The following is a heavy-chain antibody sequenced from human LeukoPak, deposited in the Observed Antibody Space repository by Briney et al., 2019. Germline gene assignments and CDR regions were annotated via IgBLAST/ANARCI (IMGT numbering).Heavy chain of an antibody. CDR2: ISWNSGGI. J-gene: IGHJ4*02. V-gene: IGHV3-9*01. Sequence: GGSLRLSCAASGFTFADYAVHWVRQAPGKGLEWVSGISWNSGGIGYADSVKGRFTISRDNAKNSLYLQMNSLSAEDTAVYYCARGDQSGSYLYWGQGTLVTVSS. D-gene: IGHD1-26*01. CDR1: GFTFADYA. CDR3: ARGDQSGSYLY.